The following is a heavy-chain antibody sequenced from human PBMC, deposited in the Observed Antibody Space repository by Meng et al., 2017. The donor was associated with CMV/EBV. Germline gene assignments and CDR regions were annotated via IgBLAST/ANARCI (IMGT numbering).Heavy chain of an antibody. CDR3: AREMPIAAAGCFDY. D-gene: IGHD6-13*01. J-gene: IGHJ4*02. V-gene: IGHV4-4*07. Sequence: QVQVAESGPGLVQPSETLSLTGPVSGGSISSYYWSWIRQPAGKGLEWIGRIYTSGSTNYNPSLKSRVTMSVDTSKNQFSLKLSSVTAADTAVYYCAREMPIAAAGCFDYWGQGTLVTVSS. CDR1: GGSISSYY. CDR2: IYTSGST.